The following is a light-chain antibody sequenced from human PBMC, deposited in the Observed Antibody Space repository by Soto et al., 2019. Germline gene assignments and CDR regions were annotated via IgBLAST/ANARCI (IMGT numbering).Light chain of an antibody. CDR2: DAS. V-gene: IGKV1-5*01. Sequence: VQMTPSPSTLSVTMRDTVTVPCRASQSVSGWLAWYQQKPGEATKLLIYDASALPRGVPSRFSGSGSGTKFTLTIAILQPDDVATYYCQQYETFSGTFGPGTKVDTK. J-gene: IGKJ1*01. CDR1: QSVSGW. CDR3: QQYETFSGT.